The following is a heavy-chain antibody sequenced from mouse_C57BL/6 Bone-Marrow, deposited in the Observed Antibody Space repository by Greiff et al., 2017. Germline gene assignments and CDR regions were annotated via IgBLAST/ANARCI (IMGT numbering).Heavy chain of an antibody. D-gene: IGHD1-1*01. Sequence: QVQLQQPGAELVMPGASVKLSCKASGYTFTSYWMHWVKQRPGQGLEWIGEIDPSDSYTNYNQKFKGKSTLTVDKSSSTAYMQLSSLTSEDSAVYYCAKTRDYYGYAMDYWGQGTSVTVSS. J-gene: IGHJ4*01. CDR3: AKTRDYYGYAMDY. V-gene: IGHV1-69*01. CDR1: GYTFTSYW. CDR2: IDPSDSYT.